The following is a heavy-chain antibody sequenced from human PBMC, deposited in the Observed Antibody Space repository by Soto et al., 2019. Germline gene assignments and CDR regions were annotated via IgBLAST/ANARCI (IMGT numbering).Heavy chain of an antibody. Sequence: PGGSLRLSCAASGFTFSSYAMHWVRQAPGKGLEWVSVISYDGSNKYYADSVKGRFTISRDNSKNTLYLQMNSLRAEDTAVYYFATTLTSGGSWDDLAGPEYFQHWGQGTLVTVSS. CDR1: GFTFSSYA. CDR2: ISYDGSNK. D-gene: IGHD2-15*01. V-gene: IGHV3-30-3*01. J-gene: IGHJ1*01. CDR3: ATTLTSGGSWDDLAGPEYFQH.